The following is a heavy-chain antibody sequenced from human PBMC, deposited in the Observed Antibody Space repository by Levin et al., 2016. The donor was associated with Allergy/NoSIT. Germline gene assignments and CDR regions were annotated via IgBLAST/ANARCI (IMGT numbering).Heavy chain of an antibody. V-gene: IGHV3-7*01. CDR2: IKQDGSEK. Sequence: WIRQPPGKGLEWVANIKQDGSEKYYVDSVKGRFTISRDNAKNSLYLQMNSLRAEDTAVYYCARNYYDVMWIDYWGQGTLVTVSS. J-gene: IGHJ4*02. D-gene: IGHD3-22*01. CDR3: ARNYYDVMWIDY.